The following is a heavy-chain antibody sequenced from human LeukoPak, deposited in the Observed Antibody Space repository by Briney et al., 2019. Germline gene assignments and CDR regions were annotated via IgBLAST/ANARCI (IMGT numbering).Heavy chain of an antibody. CDR1: GYTFTGYY. D-gene: IGHD3-10*01. J-gene: IGHJ5*02. Sequence: ASVRVSCKASGYTFTGYYMHWVQQAPGQGLEWMGWINPNSGGTNYAQKFQGRVTMTRDTSISTAYMELSRLRSDDTAVYYCARDGHMVRGVIITHWFDPWGQGTLVTVSS. V-gene: IGHV1-2*02. CDR3: ARDGHMVRGVIITHWFDP. CDR2: INPNSGGT.